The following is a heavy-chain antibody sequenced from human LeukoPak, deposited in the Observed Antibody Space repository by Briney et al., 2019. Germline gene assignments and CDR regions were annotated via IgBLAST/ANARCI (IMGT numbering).Heavy chain of an antibody. CDR2: IFYSGGT. J-gene: IGHJ4*02. Sequence: SETLSLTCTVSGGSISSYYWSWIRQPPGKGREWIGYIFYSGGTNYNPSLKSRVTISVDTSKNHFSLKLSSVTAADTAVYYCARGYYFDYWGQGTLVTVSS. CDR1: GGSISSYY. CDR3: ARGYYFDY. V-gene: IGHV4-59*01.